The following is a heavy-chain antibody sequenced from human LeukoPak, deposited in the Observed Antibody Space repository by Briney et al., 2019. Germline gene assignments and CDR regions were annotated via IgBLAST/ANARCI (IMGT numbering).Heavy chain of an antibody. J-gene: IGHJ4*02. CDR3: ARERLPHND. CDR2: IYYSGST. CDR1: GGSIISYY. D-gene: IGHD2-8*01. V-gene: IGHV4-59*01. Sequence: PSETLSLTCTVSGGSIISYYWSWIRQPPGKRLEWIGYIYYSGSTNYNPSLKSRVTISVDTSKNQFSLKLSSVTAADTAVYYCARERLPHNDWGQGTLVTVSS.